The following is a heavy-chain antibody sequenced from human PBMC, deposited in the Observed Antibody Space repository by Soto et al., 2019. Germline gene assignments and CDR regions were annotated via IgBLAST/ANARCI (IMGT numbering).Heavy chain of an antibody. D-gene: IGHD6-19*01. CDR2: IIPIFGTA. J-gene: IGHJ6*02. CDR3: ARGAGYSSGYNYYYYGMDV. CDR1: GGTFSSYA. V-gene: IGHV1-69*01. Sequence: QVQLAQSGAEVKKPGSSVKVSCKASGGTFSSYAISWVRQAPGQGLEWMGGIIPIFGTANYAQKLQGRVTITADESTSTAYMELSSLLSEDTAVYYCARGAGYSSGYNYYYYGMDVWGQGTTVTVSS.